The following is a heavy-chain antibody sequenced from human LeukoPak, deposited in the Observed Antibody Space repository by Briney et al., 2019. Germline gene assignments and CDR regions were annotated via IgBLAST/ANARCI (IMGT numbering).Heavy chain of an antibody. CDR3: ARDGHIVGATVDAFDI. Sequence: SETLSLTCTVSGYSISSGYYWGWIRQPPGKGLEWIGSIYHSGSTYYNPSLKSRVTISVDTSKNQFSLKLSSVTAADTAVYYCARDGHIVGATVDAFDIWGQGTMVTVSS. CDR2: IYHSGST. CDR1: GYSISSGYY. J-gene: IGHJ3*02. V-gene: IGHV4-38-2*02. D-gene: IGHD1-26*01.